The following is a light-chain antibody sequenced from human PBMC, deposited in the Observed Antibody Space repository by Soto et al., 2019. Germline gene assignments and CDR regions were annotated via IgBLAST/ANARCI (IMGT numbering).Light chain of an antibody. CDR2: DVS. V-gene: IGLV2-14*03. CDR3: SSYTRSSSVV. Sequence: QSALTQPASVSGSPGQSITISCTGTSSDVGGYNYVSWYQLHPGKPPKLMIYDVSIRPSGVSNRFSGSKSGNTASLTISGLQAEDETDYYCSSYTRSSSVVFGGGTKLTVL. CDR1: SSDVGGYNY. J-gene: IGLJ2*01.